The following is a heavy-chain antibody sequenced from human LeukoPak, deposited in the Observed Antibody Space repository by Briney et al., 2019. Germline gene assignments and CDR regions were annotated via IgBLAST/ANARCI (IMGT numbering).Heavy chain of an antibody. J-gene: IGHJ4*02. D-gene: IGHD6-13*01. V-gene: IGHV4-34*01. CDR2: INHSGST. CDR1: GGSIRGYY. CDR3: ARQSGSSTWSSDY. Sequence: SETLSLTCNVSGGSIRGYYWSWIRQPPGKGLEWIGEINHSGSTNYNPSLKSRVTISVDTPKNQFSLNLSSVTAADTAVYYCARQSGSSTWSSDYWGQGTLVTVSS.